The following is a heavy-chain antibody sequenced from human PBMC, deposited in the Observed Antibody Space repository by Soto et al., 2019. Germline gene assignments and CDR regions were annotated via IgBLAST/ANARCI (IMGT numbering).Heavy chain of an antibody. Sequence: ASVKVSCKASGYTFTGYYMHWVRQAPGQGXEWMGWINPNSGGTNYAQKFQGRVTMTRDTSISTAYMELSRLRSDDTAVYYCARKGYCSGGSCPPRVVGWFDPWGQGTLVTVPS. J-gene: IGHJ5*02. CDR2: INPNSGGT. V-gene: IGHV1-2*02. D-gene: IGHD2-15*01. CDR3: ARKGYCSGGSCPPRVVGWFDP. CDR1: GYTFTGYY.